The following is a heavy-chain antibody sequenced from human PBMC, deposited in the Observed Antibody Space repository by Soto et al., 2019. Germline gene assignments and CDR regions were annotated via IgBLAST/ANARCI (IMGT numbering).Heavy chain of an antibody. Sequence: SVKVSCKASGGTFSSYTISWVRQAPGQGLEWMGRIIPILGIANYAQKFQGRVTITADKSTSTAYMELSSLRSEDTAVYYCARSGYCSGGSCYSWYFDLWARGTLVTVSS. CDR3: ARSGYCSGGSCYSWYFDL. J-gene: IGHJ2*01. CDR2: IIPILGIA. D-gene: IGHD2-15*01. V-gene: IGHV1-69*02. CDR1: GGTFSSYT.